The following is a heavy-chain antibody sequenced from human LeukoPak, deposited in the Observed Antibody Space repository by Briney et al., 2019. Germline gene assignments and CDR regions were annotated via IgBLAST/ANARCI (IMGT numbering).Heavy chain of an antibody. Sequence: GGSLRLSCAASGFTFSSFSMNWVRQAPGKGLEWVSSISSSSSYIYYADSVKGRFTISRDNAKNSLYLQMNSLRAEDTAVYYCARALPPQGGMDVWGQGTTVTVSS. CDR3: ARALPPQGGMDV. CDR1: GFTFSSFS. J-gene: IGHJ6*02. CDR2: ISSSSSYI. V-gene: IGHV3-21*01.